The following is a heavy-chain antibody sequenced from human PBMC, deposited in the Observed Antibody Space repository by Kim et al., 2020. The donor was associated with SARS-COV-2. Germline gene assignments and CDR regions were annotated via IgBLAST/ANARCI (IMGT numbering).Heavy chain of an antibody. Sequence: YADYVKGRFTTSRENAKNSLYLQMNSLRAEDTAVYYCAGNDVWSAYYIDYWGQGTLVTVSS. V-gene: IGHV3-11*01. D-gene: IGHD3-3*01. CDR3: AGNDVWSAYYIDY. J-gene: IGHJ4*02.